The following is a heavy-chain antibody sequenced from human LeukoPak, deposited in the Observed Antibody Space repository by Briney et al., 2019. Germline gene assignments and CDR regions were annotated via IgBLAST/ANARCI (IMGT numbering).Heavy chain of an antibody. V-gene: IGHV3-23*01. CDR3: AKDGAWLRFDD. Sequence: GGSLRLSCAASGFTFSDYYMNWVRQAPGKGLEWVSGISPGGGPTYYADSVKGRFTISRGDAKNKLYLQIDNLEDVIQVISNCAKDGAWLRFDDWGQGILVTVSS. CDR1: GFTFSDYY. J-gene: IGHJ4*02. D-gene: IGHD5-12*01. CDR2: ISPGGGPT.